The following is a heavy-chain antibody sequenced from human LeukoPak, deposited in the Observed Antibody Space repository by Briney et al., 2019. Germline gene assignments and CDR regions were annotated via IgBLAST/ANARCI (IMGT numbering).Heavy chain of an antibody. J-gene: IGHJ4*02. CDR3: AEVKYSDILTGYSAVVDY. CDR2: ISDSGSST. V-gene: IGHV3-23*01. D-gene: IGHD3-9*01. Sequence: QPGGSLRVSCAASGFTFSSYAMSWVRQAPGKGLEWVSAISDSGSSTYYADSVKGRFTISRDNSKNTLYLQINSLRAEDTAVYYFAEVKYSDILTGYSAVVDYWGQGTLVTVSS. CDR1: GFTFSSYA.